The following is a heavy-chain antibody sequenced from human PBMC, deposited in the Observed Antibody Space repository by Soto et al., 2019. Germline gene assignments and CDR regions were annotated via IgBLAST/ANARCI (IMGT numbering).Heavy chain of an antibody. V-gene: IGHV4-59*01. CDR3: ARRYGGNFDY. Sequence: QVQLQESGPGLVKPSETLSLTCTVSGGSISSYYWSWIRQPPGKGLEWIGYIYYSGSTNYNPCLKSRVTISVDTSKNQFSXXLSXVTAADTAVYYCARRYGGNFDYWGQGTLVTVSS. D-gene: IGHD3-16*01. CDR2: IYYSGST. CDR1: GGSISSYY. J-gene: IGHJ4*02.